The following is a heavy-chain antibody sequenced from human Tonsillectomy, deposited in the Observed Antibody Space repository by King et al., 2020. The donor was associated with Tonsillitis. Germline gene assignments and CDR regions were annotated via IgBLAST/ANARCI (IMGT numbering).Heavy chain of an antibody. V-gene: IGHV1-2*02. Sequence: VQLVESGAELRKPGASVTVSCRTSGDTFTGHFVHWVRQAPGQGLEWMGWINPKSGDTNYVPKFQGRVTLSGDLSITTAYMGLSNLRPDDTAVYYCATNAIGSDVSAYRDFRHWGQGTLVTGSS. CDR1: GDTFTGHF. J-gene: IGHJ1*01. CDR2: INPKSGDT. CDR3: ATNAIGSDVSAYRDFRH. D-gene: IGHD2-8*01.